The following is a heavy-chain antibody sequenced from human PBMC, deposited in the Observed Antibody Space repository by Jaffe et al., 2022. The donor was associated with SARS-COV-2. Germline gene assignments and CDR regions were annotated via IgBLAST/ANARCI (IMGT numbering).Heavy chain of an antibody. D-gene: IGHD3-22*01. CDR2: IYASGYT. Sequence: QVQLQESGPGRVRPSQTLSLTCTVSGYSISSGSYDWSWIRQPAGKGLEWIGRIYASGYTNYNPSLKSRVTISVDTSKNQFSLKLNSVTAADTGMYYCAGTYFYDTKSDWGQGTLVTVSS. CDR1: GYSISSGSYD. V-gene: IGHV4-61*02. CDR3: AGTYFYDTKSD. J-gene: IGHJ4*02.